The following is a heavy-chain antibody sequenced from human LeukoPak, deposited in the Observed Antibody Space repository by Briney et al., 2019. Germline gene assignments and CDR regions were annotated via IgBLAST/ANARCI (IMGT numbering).Heavy chain of an antibody. Sequence: GGSLRLACSAAGVTFSSYGIHWVRQAPGKGLEWGALVSYDGPIEYYVDSVKSRFTISRDNSKHTLYLQLHSLRGEDTAVYYCAKDSLRTVPAASFDYWAQGPLVTVSS. V-gene: IGHV3-30*18. J-gene: IGHJ4*02. CDR1: GVTFSSYG. CDR3: AKDSLRTVPAASFDY. CDR2: VSYDGPIE. D-gene: IGHD2-2*01.